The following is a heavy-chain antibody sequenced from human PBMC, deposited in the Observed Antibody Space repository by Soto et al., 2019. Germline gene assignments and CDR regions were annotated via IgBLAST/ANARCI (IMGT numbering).Heavy chain of an antibody. Sequence: ASVKLSFKASGYTFTSYGIIWLRQARGQGLEWMGWISASNGNTNYAQKLQGRVTMTTDTSTSTAYMELRSLRSDDTAVYYCARDGLELCLYVFDFWGKGTMVPVSS. CDR1: GYTFTSYG. D-gene: IGHD1-7*01. CDR2: ISASNGNT. CDR3: ARDGLELCLYVFDF. J-gene: IGHJ3*01. V-gene: IGHV1-18*04.